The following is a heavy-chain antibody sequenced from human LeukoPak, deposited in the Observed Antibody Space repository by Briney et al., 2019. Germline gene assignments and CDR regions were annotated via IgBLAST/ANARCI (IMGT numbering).Heavy chain of an antibody. CDR3: AKPHLITMIIN. CDR2: ISPGGDIT. CDR1: GFTFSRHG. Sequence: LTGGSLRLSCVASGFTFSRHGLNWVRQAPGKGLEWVSGISPGGDITYYADSVKGRFTISRDNSKNTLYLQMNSLRAEDTAVYYCAKPHLITMIINWGQGTLVTVSS. V-gene: IGHV3-23*01. J-gene: IGHJ4*02. D-gene: IGHD3-22*01.